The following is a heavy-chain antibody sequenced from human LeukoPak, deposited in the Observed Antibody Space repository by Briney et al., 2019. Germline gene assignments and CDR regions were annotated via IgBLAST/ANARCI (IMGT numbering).Heavy chain of an antibody. CDR1: GFSFGVTA. CDR2: IRKKAPGGTN. J-gene: IGHJ4*02. V-gene: IGHV3-49*04. Sequence: PGGSLLLSCTTSGFSFGVTAMAWVRHTPEGGRGCVGSIRKKAPGGTNEYPASVKGTFTASQDDSRRIGCLQRERPKNQGTTAYYCSRGRVTSMLYSWGQGTVVTVSS. CDR3: SRGRVTSMLYS. D-gene: IGHD2/OR15-2a*01.